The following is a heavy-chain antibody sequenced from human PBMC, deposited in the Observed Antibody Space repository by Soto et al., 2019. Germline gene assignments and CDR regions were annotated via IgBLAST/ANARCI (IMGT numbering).Heavy chain of an antibody. CDR2: IYYSGST. CDR3: ARRGSGWYRVYCDY. Sequence: SETLSLTCTVSGGSISSGDYYWSWIRQPPGKGLEWIGYIYYSGSTYYNPSLKSRVTISVDTSKNQFSLKLSSVTAADTAVYYCARRGSGWYRVYCDYWGQGTLVTVSS. D-gene: IGHD6-19*01. V-gene: IGHV4-30-4*01. CDR1: GGSISSGDYY. J-gene: IGHJ4*02.